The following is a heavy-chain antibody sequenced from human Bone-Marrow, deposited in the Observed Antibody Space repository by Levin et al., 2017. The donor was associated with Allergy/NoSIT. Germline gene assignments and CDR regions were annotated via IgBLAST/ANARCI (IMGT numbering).Heavy chain of an antibody. J-gene: IGHJ4*02. CDR2: IHSDGSST. V-gene: IGHV3-74*01. Sequence: RGESLKISCAASGFTFSSYWMHWVRQAPGKGLMWVSHIHSDGSSTSYADSVKGRFTISRDNARNTLSLQMNSLRAEDTAVYYCSTLHGHWGRGTLVTVSS. CDR1: GFTFSSYW. CDR3: STLHGH. D-gene: IGHD2-21*02.